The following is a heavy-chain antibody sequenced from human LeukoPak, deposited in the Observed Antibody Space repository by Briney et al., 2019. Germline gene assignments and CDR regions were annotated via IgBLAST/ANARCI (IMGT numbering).Heavy chain of an antibody. CDR2: INSDGYSI. CDR1: GFTFSSYW. CDR3: ARGIAVAGTDS. V-gene: IGHV3-74*01. D-gene: IGHD6-19*01. J-gene: IGHJ4*02. Sequence: GGSLRLSCAASGFTFSSYWMHWVRQAPGKVLVWLSRINSDGYSISYADSVKGRFTISRDNAKNTLYLQMNTLGAEDTAMYYCARGIAVAGTDSWGQGTLVTVSS.